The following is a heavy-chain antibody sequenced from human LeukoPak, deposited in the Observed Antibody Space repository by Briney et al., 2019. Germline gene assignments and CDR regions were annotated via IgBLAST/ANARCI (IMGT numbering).Heavy chain of an antibody. Sequence: GASVKVSCKASGGTFSSYAISWVRQAPGQGLEWMGGIIPISGTAIYAQKFQGRVRITADESTSTAYMELSSLRSEDTAVYYCARAAYDFRSGYYPTQDYYYYMDVWGKGTTVTVSS. J-gene: IGHJ6*03. CDR1: GGTFSSYA. D-gene: IGHD3-3*01. CDR2: IIPISGTA. CDR3: ARAAYDFRSGYYPTQDYYYYMDV. V-gene: IGHV1-69*01.